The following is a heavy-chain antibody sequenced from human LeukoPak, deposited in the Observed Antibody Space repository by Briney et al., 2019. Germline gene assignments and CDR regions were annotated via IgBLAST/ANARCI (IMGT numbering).Heavy chain of an antibody. CDR3: ASEIRKNYFDY. J-gene: IGHJ4*02. CDR2: ISSGSVTI. Sequence: PGGSLRLSCAASGFTFSDYNMNWVRQAPGKGLEWISYISSGSVTIAYADSVKGRFTISRDNAKNSLYLQMNSLRAEDTAVYYCASEIRKNYFDYWGQGTLVTVSS. V-gene: IGHV3-48*01. CDR1: GFTFSDYN.